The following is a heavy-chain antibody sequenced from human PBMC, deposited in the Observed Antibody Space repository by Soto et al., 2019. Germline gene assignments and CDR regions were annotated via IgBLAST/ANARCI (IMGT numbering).Heavy chain of an antibody. D-gene: IGHD1-26*01. CDR1: GFTFSGSA. CDR3: KLVYCYDY. V-gene: IGHV3-73*01. J-gene: IGHJ4*01. CDR2: IRSKANSYAT. Sequence: GGSLRLSWAASGFTFSGSAMHWVRQASGKGLEWVGRIRSKANSYATAYAASVKGRFTISRDDSKNPAYLQMNSLKTEDTAVYYCKLVYCYDYWGHVTLVPASS.